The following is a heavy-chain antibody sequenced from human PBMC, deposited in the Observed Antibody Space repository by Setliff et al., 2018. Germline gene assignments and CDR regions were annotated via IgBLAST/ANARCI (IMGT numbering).Heavy chain of an antibody. D-gene: IGHD6-19*01. CDR3: ARGSVAGINDAFDI. Sequence: GASVKVSCKASGYTFTGYYMHWVRQAPGQGLEWMGGIIPIFGTANYAQKFQGRVTITADESTSTAYMELSSLRSEDTAVYYCARGSVAGINDAFDIWGQGTMVTVSS. J-gene: IGHJ3*02. CDR1: GYTFTGYY. CDR2: IIPIFGTA. V-gene: IGHV1-69*13.